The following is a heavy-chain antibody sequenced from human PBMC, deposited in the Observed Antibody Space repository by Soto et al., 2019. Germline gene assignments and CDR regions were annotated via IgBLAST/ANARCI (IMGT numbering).Heavy chain of an antibody. CDR3: VSSFDSLLRTDFDY. V-gene: IGHV3-23*01. Sequence: EVQLLESGGGLVQPGGSLRLSCAASGFTFDNYAMSWVRQAPAKWRAWVSTVSPSGGSTHYADSVKGRFTISRDNSRNTLYLQLNSVRAEDTAIYYGVSSFDSLLRTDFDYWGQGTLVTVSS. J-gene: IGHJ4*02. CDR1: GFTFDNYA. D-gene: IGHD3-10*01. CDR2: VSPSGGST.